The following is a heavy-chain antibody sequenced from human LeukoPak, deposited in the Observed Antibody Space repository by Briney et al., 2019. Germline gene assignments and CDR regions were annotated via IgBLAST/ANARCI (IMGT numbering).Heavy chain of an antibody. CDR3: AKGSGFSLDY. D-gene: IGHD6-19*01. CDR1: GFTFSSYG. Sequence: GGSLRLSCAASGFTFSSYGMHWVRQAPGKGLEWVAFIRYDGSNKYYADSVKGRFTFPRDNSKNTLYLQMNSLRADDTAVYYCAKGSGFSLDYWGQGTLVTVSS. CDR2: IRYDGSNK. J-gene: IGHJ4*02. V-gene: IGHV3-30*02.